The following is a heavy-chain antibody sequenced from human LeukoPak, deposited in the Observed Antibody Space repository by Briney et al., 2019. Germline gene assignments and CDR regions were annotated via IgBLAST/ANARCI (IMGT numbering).Heavy chain of an antibody. D-gene: IGHD6-13*01. CDR3: ASGYSSSWFDY. CDR1: GGFISSSSYY. J-gene: IGHJ4*02. CDR2: IYYSGST. V-gene: IGHV4-39*07. Sequence: SETLSLTCTVSGGFISSSSYYWTWIRQPPGKGLEWIGSIYYSGSTYYNPSLKSRVTISVDTSKNQFSLKLSSVTAADTAVYYCASGYSSSWFDYWGQGTLVTVSS.